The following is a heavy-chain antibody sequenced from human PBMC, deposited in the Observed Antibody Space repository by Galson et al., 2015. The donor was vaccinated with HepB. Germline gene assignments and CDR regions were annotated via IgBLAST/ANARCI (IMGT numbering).Heavy chain of an antibody. CDR1: GYSFTNYW. CDR2: IYPGDSDT. J-gene: IGHJ4*02. Sequence: QSGAEVKKPGESLKISCKGSGYSFTNYWIAWMRQMPGKGLEWMGIIYPGDSDTRYSPSFQGQVTISADKYISTAYLQWSSLKASDTAIYYCARLETRYSNYLFGSFDYWGQGTLVTVSS. D-gene: IGHD4-11*01. V-gene: IGHV5-51*03. CDR3: ARLETRYSNYLFGSFDY.